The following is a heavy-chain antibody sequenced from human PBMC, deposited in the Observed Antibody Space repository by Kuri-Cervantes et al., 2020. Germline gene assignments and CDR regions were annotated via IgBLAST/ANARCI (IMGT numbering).Heavy chain of an antibody. CDR1: GGSFSGYY. Sequence: SETLSLTCAVYGGSFSGYYWSWIRQPPGKGLEWIGYMHYAGSTNYNPSLKGRVTISTDGSKNQFSLKLSSVIAADTAVYYCVLDPERDGLNFDYWGQGILVTVSS. CDR2: MHYAGST. J-gene: IGHJ4*02. CDR3: VLDPERDGLNFDY. V-gene: IGHV4-34*11. D-gene: IGHD3/OR15-3a*01.